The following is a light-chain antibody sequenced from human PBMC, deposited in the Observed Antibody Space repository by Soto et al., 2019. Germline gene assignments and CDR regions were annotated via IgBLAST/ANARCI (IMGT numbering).Light chain of an antibody. CDR1: SSDVGGYNY. J-gene: IGLJ1*01. Sequence: QSALTQPASVSGSPGQSITISCTGTSSDVGGYNYVSWYQQHPGKAPKLMIYEVSYRPSGVSNRCSGSKSGNTASLTISGLQAEDEADYYCCSYTTSSTYVFGTGTKLTVL. CDR3: CSYTTSSTYV. V-gene: IGLV2-14*01. CDR2: EVS.